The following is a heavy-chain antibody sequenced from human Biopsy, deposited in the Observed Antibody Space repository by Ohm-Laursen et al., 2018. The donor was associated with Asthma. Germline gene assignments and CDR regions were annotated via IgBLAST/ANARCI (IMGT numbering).Heavy chain of an antibody. CDR3: ERDSGRAGYNLDL. Sequence: TLSLTCSVSGDSFTYPGYYWSWVRQLPGRGLEWIGYIHYSGSAYYNPSLKSRISMSVDMSKKQFSLEVRSVTAADTAVYYCERDSGRAGYNLDLWGQGTTVTVSS. V-gene: IGHV4-31*03. D-gene: IGHD3-10*01. CDR2: IHYSGSA. CDR1: GDSFTYPGYY. J-gene: IGHJ6*02.